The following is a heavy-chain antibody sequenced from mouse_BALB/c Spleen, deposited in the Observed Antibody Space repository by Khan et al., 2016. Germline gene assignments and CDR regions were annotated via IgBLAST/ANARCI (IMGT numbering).Heavy chain of an antibody. CDR2: INPSSDYT. J-gene: IGHJ2*01. Sequence: QVQLQQSGAELARPGASVKMSCKASGYTFTTYTMFWVKQRPGQGLEWIGYINPSSDYTDYNQKFKDKATLTADKSSSTAYMQLNSLTSEDSAVYYCAREGWLLGYFDYLGQGTTLTVSS. V-gene: IGHV1-4*01. CDR3: AREGWLLGYFDY. CDR1: GYTFTTYT. D-gene: IGHD2-3*01.